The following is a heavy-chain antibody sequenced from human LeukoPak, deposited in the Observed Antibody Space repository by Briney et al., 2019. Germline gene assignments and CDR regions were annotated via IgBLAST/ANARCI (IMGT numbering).Heavy chain of an antibody. J-gene: IGHJ4*02. CDR3: ARHVAEYCSGGSCYPYYFDY. CDR1: GGSISSSSYY. V-gene: IGHV4-39*01. Sequence: PSETLSLTCTVSGGSISSSSYYWGWIRQPPGKGLEWIESIYYSGSTYYNPSLKSRVTISVDTSKNQFSLKLSSVTAADTAVYYCARHVAEYCSGGSCYPYYFDYWGQGTLVTVSS. CDR2: IYYSGST. D-gene: IGHD2-15*01.